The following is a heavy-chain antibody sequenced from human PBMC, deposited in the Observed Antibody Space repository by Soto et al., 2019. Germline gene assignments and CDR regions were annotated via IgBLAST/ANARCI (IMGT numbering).Heavy chain of an antibody. CDR1: GFTFTDYF. J-gene: IGHJ3*02. CDR3: AREFQWELHAFDI. D-gene: IGHD1-26*01. V-gene: IGHV3-11*01. Sequence: QMQLVESGGGVVKPGGSLRLSCAASGFTFTDYFMTWIRQAPGKGLEWISYITSSGTTKYYADSVRGRFTISRDNGKNSLFLQMNSLRVEDTAVYYCAREFQWELHAFDIWGQGTMVTVSS. CDR2: ITSSGTTK.